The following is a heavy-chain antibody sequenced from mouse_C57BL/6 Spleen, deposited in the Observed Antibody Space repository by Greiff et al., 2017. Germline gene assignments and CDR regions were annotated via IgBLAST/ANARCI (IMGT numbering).Heavy chain of an antibody. CDR3: TRDRDAMDY. CDR1: GFTFTSYA. J-gene: IGHJ4*01. CDR2: ISSGGDYI. Sequence: EVKLVESGAGLVKPGGSLKLSCAASGFTFTSYAMPWVRQTPEKRLEWVAYISSGGDYIYYADTVKGRFTISRDNASNTLYLQMSSLKSEDTAMYYCTRDRDAMDYWGQGTSVTVSS. V-gene: IGHV5-9-1*02.